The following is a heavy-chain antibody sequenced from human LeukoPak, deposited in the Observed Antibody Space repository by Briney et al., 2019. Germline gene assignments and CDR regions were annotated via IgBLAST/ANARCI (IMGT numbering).Heavy chain of an antibody. V-gene: IGHV4-31*03. CDR2: VYHSGST. CDR3: ARMFEPLYYFVS. Sequence: SSETLSLTCTVSGGSISGANYYWSWIRQHPGKGLELIGYVYHSGSTSYNPSLKTRVSISIDTSNNQFSLNLNSVTAADTAVYYCARMFEPLYYFVSWGQGTLVTVSS. D-gene: IGHD3-10*02. J-gene: IGHJ4*02. CDR1: GGSISGANYY.